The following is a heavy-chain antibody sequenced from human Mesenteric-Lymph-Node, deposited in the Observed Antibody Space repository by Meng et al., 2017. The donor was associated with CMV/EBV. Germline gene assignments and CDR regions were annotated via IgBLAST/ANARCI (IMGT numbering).Heavy chain of an antibody. V-gene: IGHV2-5*01. CDR1: GFLLSTSGVG. CDR2: IYWNDEK. Sequence: SGPTLVKPTQTLTLTCTFSGFLLSTSGVGVVWIRQPPGKALEWLELIYWNDEKRYSPSLKSRLTNTKDTSKNQVVLTMTNMDPVDTATYYCARGYSSSWYEPVDFDYWGQGTLVTVSS. D-gene: IGHD6-13*01. CDR3: ARGYSSSWYEPVDFDY. J-gene: IGHJ4*02.